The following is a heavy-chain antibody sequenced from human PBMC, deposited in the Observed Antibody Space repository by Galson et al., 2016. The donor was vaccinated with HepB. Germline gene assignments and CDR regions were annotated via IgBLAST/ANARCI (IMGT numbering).Heavy chain of an antibody. V-gene: IGHV3-7*01. CDR2: IKQDESEK. D-gene: IGHD1-26*01. Sequence: SLRLSCAASGFTFSSYSMNWVRQAPGKGLEWVANIKQDESEKYYGDSVKGRFTISRDNAKNSLYLQMNSLRAEDTAIYYCARDSGRFYDDYWGQGILVTVSS. CDR3: ARDSGRFYDDY. J-gene: IGHJ4*02. CDR1: GFTFSSYS.